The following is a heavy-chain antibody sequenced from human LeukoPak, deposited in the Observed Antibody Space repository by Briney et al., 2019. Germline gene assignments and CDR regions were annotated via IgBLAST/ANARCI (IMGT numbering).Heavy chain of an antibody. D-gene: IGHD2-21*02. J-gene: IGHJ4*02. CDR3: ARDLVYCVGNCYDDY. Sequence: ASVTLSCKASGGTFTIVGFSWVRQAPGQGLEWMGRIIPILGVANYAQKFQGRGTFTADKITNTTYMELTSLSSEDTALYYCARDLVYCVGNCYDDYWGQGTLVTVSS. CDR1: GGTFTIVG. CDR2: IIPILGVA. V-gene: IGHV1-69*04.